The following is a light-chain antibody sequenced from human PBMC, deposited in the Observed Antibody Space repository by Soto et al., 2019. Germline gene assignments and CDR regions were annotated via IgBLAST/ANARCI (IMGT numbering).Light chain of an antibody. Sequence: DIQMTQSPSSLSASVGDRVTIECRASQDISTSLAWFQQGPGKAPRTLIYGATYRQTGVPSKFSGSGSGTHFTLTINSLQPEDFATYYCQQYDTYPIPFGQGTRLEIK. J-gene: IGKJ5*01. CDR3: QQYDTYPIP. CDR1: QDISTS. V-gene: IGKV1-16*02. CDR2: GAT.